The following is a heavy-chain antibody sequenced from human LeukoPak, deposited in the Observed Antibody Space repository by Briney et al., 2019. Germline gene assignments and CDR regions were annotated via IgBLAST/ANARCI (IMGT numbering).Heavy chain of an antibody. CDR3: ARGSDIVVVPAAIRGNYYYMDV. CDR2: ISSSSSTI. CDR1: GFTFSDYY. D-gene: IGHD2-2*01. J-gene: IGHJ6*03. Sequence: GGSLRLSCAASGFTFSDYYMSWIRQAPGKGLEWVSYISSSSSTIYYADSVKGRFTISRDNAKNSLYLQMNSLRAEDTAVYYCARGSDIVVVPAAIRGNYYYMDVWGKGTTVTVSS. V-gene: IGHV3-11*04.